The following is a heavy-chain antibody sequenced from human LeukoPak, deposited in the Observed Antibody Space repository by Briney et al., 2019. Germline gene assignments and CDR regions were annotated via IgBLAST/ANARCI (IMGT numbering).Heavy chain of an antibody. CDR1: GFTFSSYA. D-gene: IGHD5-12*01. J-gene: IGHJ6*02. CDR2: ISYDGSNK. CDR3: ARGGLHSYYYYGMDV. V-gene: IGHV3-30-3*01. Sequence: GRSLRLSCAASGFTFSSYAMHWVRQAPGKGLEWVAVISYDGSNKYYADSVKGRFTISRDNSKNTLYLQMNSLRAEDTAVYYCARGGLHSYYYYGMDVWGQGTTVTVSS.